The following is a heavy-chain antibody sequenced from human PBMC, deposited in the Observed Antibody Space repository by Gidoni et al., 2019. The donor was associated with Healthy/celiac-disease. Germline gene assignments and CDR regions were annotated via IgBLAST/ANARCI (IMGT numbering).Heavy chain of an antibody. CDR3: AGGYYYDRSGYSFDY. CDR2: ISWNSGSI. V-gene: IGHV3-9*01. D-gene: IGHD3-22*01. J-gene: IGHJ4*02. Sequence: EVQLVESGGGLVQPGRSLRLSCAASGFTFDDYAMHWVRQAPGKGLEWVSGISWNSGSIGYADSVKGRFTISRDNAKNSLYLQMNSLRAEDTALYYCAGGYYYDRSGYSFDYWGQGTLVTVSS. CDR1: GFTFDDYA.